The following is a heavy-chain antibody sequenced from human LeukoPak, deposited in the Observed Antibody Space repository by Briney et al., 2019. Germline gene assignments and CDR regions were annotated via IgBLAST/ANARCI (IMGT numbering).Heavy chain of an antibody. CDR2: IGTAGDP. D-gene: IGHD2-2*02. CDR3: ARDMGCSSTSCYNGGMDV. V-gene: IGHV3-13*05. J-gene: IGHJ6*04. Sequence: GGSLRLSCAASGFTFSSYDMHWVRQATGKSLEWVSAIGTAGDPYYPGSVKGRFTISRENAKNSLYLQMNSLRAGDTAVYYCARDMGCSSTSCYNGGMDVWGKGTTVTVSS. CDR1: GFTFSSYD.